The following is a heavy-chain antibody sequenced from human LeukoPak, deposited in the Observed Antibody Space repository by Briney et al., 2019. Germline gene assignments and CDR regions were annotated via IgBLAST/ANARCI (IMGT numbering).Heavy chain of an antibody. CDR1: GFTFSSYA. CDR3: ARTGRGITMIVVVILDY. V-gene: IGHV3-23*01. D-gene: IGHD3-22*01. Sequence: PGGSLRLSCAASGFTFSSYAMSWVRQAPGKGLEWVSAISGSGGGTYYADSVKGRFTISRDNSKNTLYLQMNSLRAEDTAVYYCARTGRGITMIVVVILDYWGQGTLVTVSS. J-gene: IGHJ4*02. CDR2: ISGSGGGT.